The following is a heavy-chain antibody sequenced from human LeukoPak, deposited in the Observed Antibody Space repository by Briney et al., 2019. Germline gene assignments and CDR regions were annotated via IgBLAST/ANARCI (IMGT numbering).Heavy chain of an antibody. V-gene: IGHV1-69*04. CDR1: GGTFSSYA. D-gene: IGHD7-27*01. J-gene: IGHJ2*01. CDR3: ARPLTGDRWYFDL. CDR2: IIPILGIA. Sequence: ASVKVSFEASGGTFSSYAISWVRQAPGQGLEWMGRIIPILGIANYAQKFQGRVTITADKSTSTAYMELSSLRSEDTAVYYCARPLTGDRWYFDLWGRGTLVTVSS.